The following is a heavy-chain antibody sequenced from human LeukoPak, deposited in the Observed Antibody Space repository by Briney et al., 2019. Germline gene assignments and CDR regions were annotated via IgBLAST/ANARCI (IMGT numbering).Heavy chain of an antibody. CDR2: IYYGGNT. D-gene: IGHD3-22*01. V-gene: IGHV4-39*01. CDR1: GGSISSSSYY. CDR3: ARHDSSGSYPLDEFDI. Sequence: KASETLSLTCTVSGGSISSSSYYWVWIRQPPGKGLEWIGSIYYGGNTCYNPSLKTRVTISVDTSKEQFSLRLSSVTAADTSVYFCARHDSSGSYPLDEFDIWGPETLLIVSS. J-gene: IGHJ3*02.